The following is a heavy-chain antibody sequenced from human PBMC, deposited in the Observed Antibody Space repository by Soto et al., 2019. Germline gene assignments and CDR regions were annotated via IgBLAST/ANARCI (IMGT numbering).Heavy chain of an antibody. Sequence: EVQLLESGGGLVQPGGSLRLSCAASGFTFNSYVMSWVRQAPGKGLEWVSGISGSGSDTYYADSVKGRFTISRDNSKNTLYLQMNSLRAEDTALYYCTKNGRSGGSGPNWFDPWGQGTLGTVSS. D-gene: IGHD2-15*01. J-gene: IGHJ5*02. CDR1: GFTFNSYV. CDR2: ISGSGSDT. CDR3: TKNGRSGGSGPNWFDP. V-gene: IGHV3-23*01.